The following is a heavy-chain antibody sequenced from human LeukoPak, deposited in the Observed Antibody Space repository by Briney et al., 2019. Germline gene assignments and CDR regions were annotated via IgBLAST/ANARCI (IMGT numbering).Heavy chain of an antibody. V-gene: IGHV3-21*01. CDR3: ASRSSGYYYDY. CDR1: GFTFSSYS. D-gene: IGHD3-22*01. J-gene: IGHJ4*02. CDR2: ISSSSSYI. Sequence: GGSLRLSCAASGFTFSSYSMSWVRQAPGKGLEWVSSISSSSSYIHYADSVKGRFTISRDNAENSLYLQMNSLRAEDTAVYYCASRSSGYYYDYWGQGTLVTVSS.